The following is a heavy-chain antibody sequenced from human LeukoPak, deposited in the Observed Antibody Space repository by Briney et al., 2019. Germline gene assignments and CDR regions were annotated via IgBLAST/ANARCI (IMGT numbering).Heavy chain of an antibody. CDR2: ISSSSSYI. V-gene: IGHV3-21*01. CDR3: ARDRRGYGPSRSGDY. CDR1: GFTFSSYS. J-gene: IGHJ4*02. Sequence: GGSLRLSCAASGFTFSSYSMNWVRQAPGKGLEWVSSISSSSSYIYYADSVKGRFTISRDNAKNSLYLQMNSLRAEDTAVYYCARDRRGYGPSRSGDYWGQGTLVTVSS. D-gene: IGHD5-12*01.